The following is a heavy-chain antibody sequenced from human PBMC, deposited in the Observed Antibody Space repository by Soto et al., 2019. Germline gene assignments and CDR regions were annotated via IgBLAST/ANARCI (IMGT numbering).Heavy chain of an antibody. D-gene: IGHD3-16*01. J-gene: IGHJ4*01. CDR2: IYYNGDT. Sequence: SETQSLTCTVSGGSISSSGDYWAWLRQPPGRGLEWIGSIYYNGDTYFYPSLKSRVTISVDTSKNQFSLKLTSVTAADTALYFCARGGKYYQQETYFFDYWGQGSLVTVSS. CDR1: GGSISSSGDY. CDR3: ARGGKYYQQETYFFDY. V-gene: IGHV4-39*01.